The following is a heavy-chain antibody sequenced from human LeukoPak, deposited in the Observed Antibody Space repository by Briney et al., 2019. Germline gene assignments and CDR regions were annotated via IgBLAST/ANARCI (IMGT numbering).Heavy chain of an antibody. V-gene: IGHV4-34*01. CDR3: ARGGGYRRAFDI. D-gene: IGHD1-14*01. Sequence: SETLSLTCAVYGGSFSGYYWSWIRQPPGKGLEWIGEINHSGSTNYNPSLKSRVTISVDTSKNQFSLKLSSVTAAGTAVYYCARGGGYRRAFDIWGQGTMVTVSS. CDR2: INHSGST. J-gene: IGHJ3*02. CDR1: GGSFSGYY.